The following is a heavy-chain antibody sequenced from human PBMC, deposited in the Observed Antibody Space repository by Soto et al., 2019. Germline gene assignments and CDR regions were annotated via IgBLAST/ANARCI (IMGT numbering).Heavy chain of an antibody. V-gene: IGHV5-51*01. Sequence: GESLKISCQGSGYIFINYWVAWVRQMPGKGLELMGIIYPFDSDTRYSPSFQGQVTISADKSINTAYLHWSSLEASDTAMYYCARGQTTAYDLWGYWGQGTLVTVSS. J-gene: IGHJ4*02. CDR3: ARGQTTAYDLWGY. CDR1: GYIFINYW. D-gene: IGHD4-17*01. CDR2: IYPFDSDT.